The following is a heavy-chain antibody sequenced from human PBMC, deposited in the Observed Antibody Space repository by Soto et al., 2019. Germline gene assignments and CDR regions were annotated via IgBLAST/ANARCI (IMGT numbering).Heavy chain of an antibody. J-gene: IGHJ6*02. V-gene: IGHV4-30-2*01. CDR2: IYHSGST. CDR1: GGSISSGGYY. CDR3: ARASSWGFYYYYYGMDV. D-gene: IGHD6-13*01. Sequence: SETLSLTCTVSGGSISSGGYYWSWIRQPPGKGLEWIGYIYHSGSTYYNPSLKSRVTISVDRSKNQFSLKLSSVTAADTAVYYCARASSWGFYYYYYGMDVWGQGTTVTVSS.